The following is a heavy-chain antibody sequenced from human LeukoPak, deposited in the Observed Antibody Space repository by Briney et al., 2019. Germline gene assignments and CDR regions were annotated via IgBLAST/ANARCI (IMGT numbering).Heavy chain of an antibody. CDR2: IYYSGST. V-gene: IGHV4-39*01. D-gene: IGHD3-10*01. J-gene: IGHJ4*02. CDR1: GGSISSGSYY. Sequence: SETLSLTCTVSGGSISSGSYYWSWIRQPAGKGLEWIGSIYYSGSTYQNPSLKSRVTISVDMSKNQFSLKLNSVTAADTAVYYCARHLSSQWFGVLLDNHHFDYWGQGTLVTVSS. CDR3: ARHLSSQWFGVLLDNHHFDY.